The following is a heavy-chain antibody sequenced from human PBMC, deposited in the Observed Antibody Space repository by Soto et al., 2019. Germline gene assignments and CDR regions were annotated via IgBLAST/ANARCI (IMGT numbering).Heavy chain of an antibody. CDR3: ASPTYYYDYGMDV. J-gene: IGHJ6*02. Sequence: QVQLVQSGAEVKKPGSSVKVSCKASGGTFSSYAINWVRQAPGQGLEWMGGLIPIFRTANYAQKFQGRVKITADESTSTAYMELSSLRSEDTAVYYCASPTYYYDYGMDVWGQGNTVTVSS. CDR1: GGTFSSYA. V-gene: IGHV1-69*12. CDR2: LIPIFRTA.